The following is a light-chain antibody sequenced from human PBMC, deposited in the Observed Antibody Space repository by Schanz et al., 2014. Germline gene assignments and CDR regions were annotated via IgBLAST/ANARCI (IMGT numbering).Light chain of an antibody. J-gene: IGKJ1*01. CDR1: QSVSSSY. CDR3: QQRSNWPWT. V-gene: IGKV3D-20*02. Sequence: EIVLTQSPGTLSLSPGERATLSCRASQSVSSSYLAWYQQKPGQAPRLLIYGASNRATGIPARFSGSVSGTDFSLTISSLEPEDFAVYYCQQRSNWPWTFGQGTKVEI. CDR2: GAS.